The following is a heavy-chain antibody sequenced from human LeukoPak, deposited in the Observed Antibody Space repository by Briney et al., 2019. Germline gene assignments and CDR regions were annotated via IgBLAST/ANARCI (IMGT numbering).Heavy chain of an antibody. CDR2: IGTYGGDT. J-gene: IGHJ5*01. V-gene: IGHV1-18*01. CDR3: VRDLWNFYDDSGYNRDFDS. D-gene: IGHD3-22*01. CDR1: TSR. Sequence: GASVTVSCKATSRISWVRQAPGQGLEWMGWIGTYGGDTYYAQKFQGRITVTTDTSTSTVYMELRNLRSDDTAVYYCVRDLWNFYDDSGYNRDFDSWGQGTLVTVSS.